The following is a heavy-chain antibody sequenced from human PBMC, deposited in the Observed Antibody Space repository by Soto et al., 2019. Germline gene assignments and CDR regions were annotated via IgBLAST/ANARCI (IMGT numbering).Heavy chain of an antibody. J-gene: IGHJ6*03. D-gene: IGHD3-3*01. CDR1: GVTFSSYG. CDR3: AKDLERITIFGVVPRGYMAV. CDR2: ISYDGSNK. Sequence: AGSLRLSCAASGVTFSSYGMHWVRQAPGKGLEWVAVISYDGSNKYYADSVTGRFTISRDNSKNTLYLQMNSLRAEATAVYYCAKDLERITIFGVVPRGYMAVWGKGTTVTVS. V-gene: IGHV3-30*18.